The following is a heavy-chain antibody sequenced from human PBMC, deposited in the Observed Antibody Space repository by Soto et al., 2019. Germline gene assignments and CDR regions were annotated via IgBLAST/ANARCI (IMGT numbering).Heavy chain of an antibody. CDR1: GFAFSSYG. Sequence: QAQLVESGGGVVQPGRSLRLSCAASGFAFSSYGLHWVRQAPGTGLVWVAVISYDGSLHYYADSVKGRFTISRDNSKNMVLLQMSSLRAEDTAVYYSLSDRGYGQASVPYSCGQGTLGSVSS. CDR3: LSDRGYGQASVPYS. J-gene: IGHJ4*02. V-gene: IGHV3-30*03. D-gene: IGHD3-10*01. CDR2: ISYDGSLH.